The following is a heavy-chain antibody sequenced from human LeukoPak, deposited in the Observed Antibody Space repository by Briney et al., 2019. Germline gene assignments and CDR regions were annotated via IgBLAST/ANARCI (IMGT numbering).Heavy chain of an antibody. Sequence: SVKVSCKASGGTFSSYAISWVRQAPGQGLEWMGGIIPIFGTANYAQKFQGRVTITTDESTSTAYVELSSLRSEDTAVYYCATGSSSHHYYDSSGYYFDYWGQGTLVTVSS. D-gene: IGHD3-22*01. CDR2: IIPIFGTA. V-gene: IGHV1-69*05. J-gene: IGHJ4*02. CDR3: ATGSSSHHYYDSSGYYFDY. CDR1: GGTFSSYA.